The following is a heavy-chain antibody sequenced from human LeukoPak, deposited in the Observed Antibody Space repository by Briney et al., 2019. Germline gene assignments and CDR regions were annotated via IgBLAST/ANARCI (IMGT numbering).Heavy chain of an antibody. CDR3: ARIRDGYEDY. CDR2: IYPGDSDT. D-gene: IGHD5-24*01. Sequence: GESLRISCKGSGYTFTSYWIAWVRQMPGKGLKWMGIIYPGDSDTRYSPSFQGQVTISADKSISTAYLQWSSLKASDTAMYYCARIRDGYEDYWGQGTLVTVSS. J-gene: IGHJ4*02. V-gene: IGHV5-51*01. CDR1: GYTFTSYW.